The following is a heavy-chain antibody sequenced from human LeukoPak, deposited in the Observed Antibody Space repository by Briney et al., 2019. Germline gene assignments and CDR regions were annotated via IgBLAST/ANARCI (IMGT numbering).Heavy chain of an antibody. CDR2: INHSGST. CDR1: GGSFSGYY. Sequence: SETLSLTCAVYGGSFSGYYWSWIRQPPGKGLEWIGEINHSGSTNYSPSLKSRVTISVDTSKNQFSPKLSSVTAADTAVYYCAIHIVVVPAAKKKNWFDPWGQGTLVTVSS. CDR3: AIHIVVVPAAKKKNWFDP. D-gene: IGHD2-2*01. V-gene: IGHV4-34*01. J-gene: IGHJ5*02.